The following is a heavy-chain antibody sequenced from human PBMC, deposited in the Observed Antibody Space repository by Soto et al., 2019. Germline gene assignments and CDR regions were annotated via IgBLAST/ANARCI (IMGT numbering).Heavy chain of an antibody. V-gene: IGHV3-15*01. J-gene: IGHJ4*02. Sequence: PGGSLRLSCAASGFTFSNAWMSWVRQAPGKGLEWVGRIKSKRDGGARDYAAHVKGRFTVSRDDSKDTLFLQMDSLKTEDTAVSYSNPDLGHGHKLLDNWGKGTPASVSS. CDR3: NPDLGHGHKLLDN. CDR2: IKSKRDGGAR. CDR1: GFTFSNAW. D-gene: IGHD3-10*01.